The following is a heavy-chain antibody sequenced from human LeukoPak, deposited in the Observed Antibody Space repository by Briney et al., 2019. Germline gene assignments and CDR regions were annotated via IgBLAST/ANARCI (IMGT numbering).Heavy chain of an antibody. CDR3: AGTKGITMIVVGNDAFDI. J-gene: IGHJ3*02. CDR2: ISSSGSTI. CDR1: GFTFSSYE. V-gene: IGHV3-48*03. D-gene: IGHD3-22*01. Sequence: GGSLRLSCAASGFTFSSYEMNWVRQAPGKGLEWVSYISSSGSTIYYADSVKGRFTISRDNAKNSLYLQMNSLRAEDTAVYYCAGTKGITMIVVGNDAFDIWGQGTMVTASS.